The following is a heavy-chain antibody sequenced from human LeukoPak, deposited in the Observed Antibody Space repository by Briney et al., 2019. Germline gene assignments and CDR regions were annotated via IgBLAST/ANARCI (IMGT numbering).Heavy chain of an antibody. J-gene: IGHJ4*02. Sequence: PGGSLRLSCAASGFTFSGYSMNWVRQAPGKGLEWVSSISSGSSFIYYADSVKGRFIVSRDNAKNSLYLQMNSLRAEDTAVYYCARVGGYSYDLDYWGQGTLVTVSS. V-gene: IGHV3-21*01. CDR1: GFTFSGYS. CDR2: ISSGSSFI. D-gene: IGHD5-18*01. CDR3: ARVGGYSYDLDY.